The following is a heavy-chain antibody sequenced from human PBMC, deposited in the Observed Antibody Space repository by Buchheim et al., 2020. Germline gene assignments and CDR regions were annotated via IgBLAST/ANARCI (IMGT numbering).Heavy chain of an antibody. Sequence: EVQLVESGGGLVQPGGSLRLSCAASGFTFSSYWMSWVRQAPGKGLEWVANIKQDGSEKYYVDSVKGRFTISSDNAKHSLYLQMNSLRAEDTAVYYCARDHHTYYYYYGMDVWGQGTT. CDR3: ARDHHTYYYYYGMDV. V-gene: IGHV3-7*01. J-gene: IGHJ6*02. CDR2: IKQDGSEK. CDR1: GFTFSSYW. D-gene: IGHD2-2*02.